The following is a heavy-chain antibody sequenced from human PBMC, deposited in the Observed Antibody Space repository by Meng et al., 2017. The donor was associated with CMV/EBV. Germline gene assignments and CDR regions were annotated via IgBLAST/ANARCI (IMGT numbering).Heavy chain of an antibody. V-gene: IGHV3-21*01. CDR3: ARNYVPAAISGDAFDI. CDR1: GFTFGNYA. J-gene: IGHJ3*02. Sequence: GESLKISCTASGFTFGNYAMSWVRQAPGKGLEWVSSISSSSSYIYYADSVKGRFTISRDNAKNSLYLQMNSLRAEDTAVYYCARNYVPAAISGDAFDIWGQGTMVTVSS. D-gene: IGHD2-2*01. CDR2: ISSSSSYI.